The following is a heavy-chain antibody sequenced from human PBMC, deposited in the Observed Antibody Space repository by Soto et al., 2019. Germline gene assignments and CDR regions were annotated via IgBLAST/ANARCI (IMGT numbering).Heavy chain of an antibody. V-gene: IGHV3-7*01. CDR1: GFTFSSYW. D-gene: IGHD3-9*01. J-gene: IGHJ4*02. CDR2: IKQDGSEK. Sequence: SGGSLRLSCAASGFTFSSYWMSWVRQAPGKGLEWVANIKQDGSEKYYVDSVKGRFTISRDSAKNSLYLQMNSLRAEDTAVYYCARATLDWLNDYWGQGTLVTVSS. CDR3: ARATLDWLNDY.